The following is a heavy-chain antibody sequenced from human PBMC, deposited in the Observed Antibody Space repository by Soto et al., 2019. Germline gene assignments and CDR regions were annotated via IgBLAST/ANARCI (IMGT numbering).Heavy chain of an antibody. V-gene: IGHV3-48*03. D-gene: IGHD2-21*02. Sequence: EVQLVESGGDLVQPGGSLRLSCAASGFTFSSYEMNWVRQAPGKGLEWVSYISSSGSTRYFADSVKGRFTISSDNAKNSLYLQMNSLRAEDTAVYYCARGYGGNSRYYFDYWGQGTLVTVSS. CDR3: ARGYGGNSRYYFDY. CDR2: ISSSGSTR. J-gene: IGHJ4*02. CDR1: GFTFSSYE.